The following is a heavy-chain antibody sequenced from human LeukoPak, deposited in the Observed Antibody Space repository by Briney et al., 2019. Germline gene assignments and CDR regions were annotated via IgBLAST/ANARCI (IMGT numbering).Heavy chain of an antibody. V-gene: IGHV4-4*07. J-gene: IGHJ4*02. CDR3: ARVADTAMATPHFDY. CDR1: GGSISSYY. Sequence: PSETLSLTCTVSGGSISSYYWSWIRQPAGKGLEWIGRIYGSGSTNYNPSLKSRVTMSVDTSKNQVSLNLSSVTAADTAVYFCARVADTAMATPHFDYWGQGTLVTVSS. CDR2: IYGSGST. D-gene: IGHD5-18*01.